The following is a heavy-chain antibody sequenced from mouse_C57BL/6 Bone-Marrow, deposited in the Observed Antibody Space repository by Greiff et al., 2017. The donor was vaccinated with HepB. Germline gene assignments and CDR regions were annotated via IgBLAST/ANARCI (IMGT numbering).Heavy chain of an antibody. CDR1: GFSLTSYG. J-gene: IGHJ1*03. V-gene: IGHV2-2*01. CDR2: IWSGGST. CDR3: ARNPIVGYFDV. Sequence: QVQLQQSGPGLVQPSQSLSITCTLSGFSLTSYGVHWVRQSPGKGLEWLGVIWSGGSTDYNAAFISRLSISKDNSKSQVFFKMNSLQADDTAIYYCARNPIVGYFDVWGTGTTVTVSS. D-gene: IGHD2-12*01.